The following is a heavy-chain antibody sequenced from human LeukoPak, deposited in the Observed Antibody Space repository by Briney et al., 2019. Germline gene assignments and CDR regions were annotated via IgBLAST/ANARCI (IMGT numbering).Heavy chain of an antibody. V-gene: IGHV3-11*03. Sequence: GSLRLCCAACGFTVSPYGLTWIRQTTGTCLEWVSYISNSGDHINYAESVRGRFTISRDNTKNSLYLQMDSLRAEDTAVYYCARCQYNSSPDFWGQGTLVTVSS. J-gene: IGHJ4*02. D-gene: IGHD6-13*01. CDR3: ARCQYNSSPDF. CDR2: ISNSGDHI. CDR1: GFTVSPYG.